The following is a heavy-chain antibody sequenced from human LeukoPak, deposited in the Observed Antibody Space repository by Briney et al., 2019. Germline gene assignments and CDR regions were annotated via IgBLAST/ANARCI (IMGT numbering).Heavy chain of an antibody. D-gene: IGHD2-2*02. CDR1: GGSLSSHY. Sequence: PSETLSLTCTVSGGSLSSHYWSWVRQPPGKGLEWIGYIYYSGSTNYNPSLKSQVTISVDTSKNQFSLKLSSVTAADTAVYYCARDSEYCSSTSCYSSYGFDYWGQGTLVTVSS. V-gene: IGHV4-59*11. CDR2: IYYSGST. J-gene: IGHJ4*02. CDR3: ARDSEYCSSTSCYSSYGFDY.